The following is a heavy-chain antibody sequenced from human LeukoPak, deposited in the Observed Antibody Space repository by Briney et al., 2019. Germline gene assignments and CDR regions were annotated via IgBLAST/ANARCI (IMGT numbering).Heavy chain of an antibody. CDR3: ARLGYCSGGSCYPYNWFDP. CDR2: IYYSGST. CDR1: GGSISSSSYY. V-gene: IGHV4-39*07. J-gene: IGHJ5*02. Sequence: SETLSLTCTVSGGSISSSSYYWGWIRQPPGKGLEWIGSIYYSGSTNYNPSLKSRVTISVDTSKNQFSLKLSSVTAADTAVYYCARLGYCSGGSCYPYNWFDPWGQGTLVTVSS. D-gene: IGHD2-15*01.